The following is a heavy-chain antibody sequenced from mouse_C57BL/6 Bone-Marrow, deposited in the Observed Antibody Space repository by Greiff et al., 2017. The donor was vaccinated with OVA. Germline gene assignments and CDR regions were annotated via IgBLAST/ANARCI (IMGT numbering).Heavy chain of an antibody. J-gene: IGHJ2*01. CDR1: GYAFSSYW. D-gene: IGHD2-2*01. V-gene: IGHV1-80*01. Sequence: QVQLQQSGAELVKPGASVKISCKASGYAFSSYWMNWVKQRPGKGLEWIGQIYPGDGDTNYNGKFKGKATLTADKSSSTAYMQLISLTSEDAAVYFCARWVSTMVTHYFDYWGQGTTLTVSS. CDR3: ARWVSTMVTHYFDY. CDR2: IYPGDGDT.